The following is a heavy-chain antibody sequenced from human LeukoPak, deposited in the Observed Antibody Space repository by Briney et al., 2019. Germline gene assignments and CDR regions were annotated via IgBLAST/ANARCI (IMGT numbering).Heavy chain of an antibody. CDR1: GGSIRNYY. J-gene: IGHJ3*02. CDR2: IYYSGST. Sequence: SETLSLTCSVSGGSIRNYYWSWIRQPPGKGLECIGYIYYSGSTNYNPSLRSRVTISVDSSKNQFSLKLTSVTAADTAVYYCARSDTFGGVIAFDAFDIWGQGTMVTVSS. D-gene: IGHD3-16*02. CDR3: ARSDTFGGVIAFDAFDI. V-gene: IGHV4-59*01.